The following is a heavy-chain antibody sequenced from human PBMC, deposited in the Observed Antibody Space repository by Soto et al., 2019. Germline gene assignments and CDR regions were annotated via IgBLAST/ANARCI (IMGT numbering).Heavy chain of an antibody. V-gene: IGHV1-69*13. CDR1: GGTFSSYA. D-gene: IGHD3-22*01. CDR3: ARVYYYDSSGYPPSYYFDY. Sequence: SVKVSCKASGGTFSSYAISWVRQAPGQGLEWMGGIIPIFGTANYAQKFQGRVTITADESTSTAYMELSSLRSEDTAVYYCARVYYYDSSGYPPSYYFDYWGQGTLVTVSS. CDR2: IIPIFGTA. J-gene: IGHJ4*02.